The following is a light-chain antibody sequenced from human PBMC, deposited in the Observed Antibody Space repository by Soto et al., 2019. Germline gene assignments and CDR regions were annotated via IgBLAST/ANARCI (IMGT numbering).Light chain of an antibody. J-gene: IGLJ1*01. CDR3: CSSAPESTYI. Sequence: QSVLAQPASVSGSPEQSITISRTGTSSDVGAYNSVSWYQQHPHNAPQVIIYKGTQRPSGVSNRFSGSTSGNAASLTISGLQADDEADYFCCSSAPESTYIFGNGTKVTVL. CDR1: SSDVGAYNS. V-gene: IGLV2-23*01. CDR2: KGT.